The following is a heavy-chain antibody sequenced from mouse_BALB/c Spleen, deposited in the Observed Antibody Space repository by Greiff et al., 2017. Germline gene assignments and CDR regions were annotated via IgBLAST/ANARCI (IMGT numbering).Heavy chain of an antibody. CDR1: GFTFSSYA. CDR2: ISSGGSYT. CDR3: ARRFPHYYAMDY. J-gene: IGHJ4*01. Sequence: EVKLQESGGGLVKPGGSLKLSCAASGFTFSSYAMSWVRQTPEKRLEWVATISSGGSYTYYPDSVKGRFTISRDNAKNTLYLQMSSLRSEDTAMYYCARRFPHYYAMDYWGQGTSVTVSS. V-gene: IGHV5-9-3*01.